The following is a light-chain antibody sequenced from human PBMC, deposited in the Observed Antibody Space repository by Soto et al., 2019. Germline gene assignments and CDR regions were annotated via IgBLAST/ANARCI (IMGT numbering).Light chain of an antibody. V-gene: IGKV3-20*01. Sequence: EIVLTQSPGTLSLSPGERATLSCRASQSVSSSYLAWYQQKPGQAPRLLIYGASSRATGIPDRFSGSGSGTDFTRTISRLEPADCGEYSCQQYGSSPGTFGQGTKLEIK. CDR2: GAS. CDR3: QQYGSSPGT. CDR1: QSVSSSY. J-gene: IGKJ2*01.